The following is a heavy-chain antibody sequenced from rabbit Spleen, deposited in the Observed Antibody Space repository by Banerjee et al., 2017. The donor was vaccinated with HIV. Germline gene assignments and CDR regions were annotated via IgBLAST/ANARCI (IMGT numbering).Heavy chain of an antibody. J-gene: IGHJ6*01. CDR2: IEPIFGNT. V-gene: IGHV1S47*01. Sequence: QEQLKESGGGLVQPGGSLKLSCKASGFDFSNYGVSWVRQAPGKGLEWIGYIEPIFGNTYYANWVNGRFTISSHNAHNTLYLQLSSLTAADTATYFCARDTGSSFSSYGMDLWGPGTLVTVS. CDR1: GFDFSNYG. D-gene: IGHD8-1*01. CDR3: ARDTGSSFSSYGMDL.